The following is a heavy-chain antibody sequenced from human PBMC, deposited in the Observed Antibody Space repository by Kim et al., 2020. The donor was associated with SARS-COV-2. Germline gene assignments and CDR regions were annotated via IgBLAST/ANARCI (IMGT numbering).Heavy chain of an antibody. CDR2: VFHSGSA. D-gene: IGHD2-15*01. V-gene: IGHV4-59*11. J-gene: IGHJ4*02. CDR1: GVSITSHY. CDR3: AREGYFDGGSFFFDY. Sequence: SETLSLTCTVSGVSITSHYWTWIRQPPGKGLEWIGYVFHSGSANYNPSLKSRVTMSVDTSKNQLSLQLSSMTAADTAVYYCAREGYFDGGSFFFDYWGQG.